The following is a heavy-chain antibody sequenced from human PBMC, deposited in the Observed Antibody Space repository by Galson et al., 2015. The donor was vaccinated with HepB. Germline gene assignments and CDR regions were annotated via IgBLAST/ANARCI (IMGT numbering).Heavy chain of an antibody. D-gene: IGHD4-11*01. CDR2: ISAYNGNT. V-gene: IGHV1-18*01. Sequence: SVKVSCKASGYTFTSYGISWVRQAPGQGLEWMGWISAYNGNTNYAQKLQGRVTMTTDTSTSTAYMELRSLRSDDTAVYYCARDRDTTITHYYYYYGMDVWGQGTTVTVSS. J-gene: IGHJ6*02. CDR3: ARDRDTTITHYYYYYGMDV. CDR1: GYTFTSYG.